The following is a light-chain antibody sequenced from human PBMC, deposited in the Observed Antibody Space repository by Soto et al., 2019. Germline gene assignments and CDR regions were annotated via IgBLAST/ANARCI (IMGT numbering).Light chain of an antibody. J-gene: IGKJ1*01. CDR2: RAS. V-gene: IGKV1-39*01. CDR3: QQSYSSPPWT. Sequence: DIQMTQSPSSLSASVGDRATISCRASQSITSFLNWYQQKPGTAPRLLIYRASKVTSGVPPRFSGSGSGRDFTLTISSLRPEDIATYFCQQSYSSPPWTFGQGTKVDIK. CDR1: QSITSF.